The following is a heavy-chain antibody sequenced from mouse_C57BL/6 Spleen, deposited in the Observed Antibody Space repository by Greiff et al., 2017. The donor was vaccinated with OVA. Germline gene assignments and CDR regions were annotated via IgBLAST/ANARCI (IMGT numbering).Heavy chain of an antibody. CDR2: IYPGDGDT. J-gene: IGHJ1*03. Sequence: VQLQQSGAELVKPGASVKISCKASGYAFSSYWMTWVKQRPGKGLEWIGKIYPGDGDTNYNGKFKGKATLTADKSSSTAYMQLSSLTSEDSAVYFGAREYWYFDVWGTGTTVTGSS. CDR1: GYAFSSYW. CDR3: AREYWYFDV. V-gene: IGHV1-80*01.